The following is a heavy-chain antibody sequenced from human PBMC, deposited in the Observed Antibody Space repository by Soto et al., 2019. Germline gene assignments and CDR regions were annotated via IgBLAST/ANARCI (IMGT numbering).Heavy chain of an antibody. V-gene: IGHV1-3*04. Sequence: QVQLVQSGAEVKKPGASVKVSCKASGYTFTSYAMHWVRQAPGQRLEWMGWINTGNGKTKYSQKFQDRVTITRDTSASTAYRELSSLRSEDTAVYYCSRDEDYWGQGTLVTVSS. J-gene: IGHJ4*02. CDR2: INTGNGKT. CDR1: GYTFTSYA. CDR3: SRDEDY.